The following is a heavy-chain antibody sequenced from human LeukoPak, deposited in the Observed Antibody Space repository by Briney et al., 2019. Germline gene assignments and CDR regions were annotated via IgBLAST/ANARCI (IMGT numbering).Heavy chain of an antibody. CDR3: ARHPWDYYDSSHDAFDI. Sequence: GASVKVSCKASGYTFTSYDINWVRQATGQGLEWMGWMNPNSGNTGYAQKFQGRVTMTRNTSISTAYMELSSLKASDTAMYYCARHPWDYYDSSHDAFDIWGQGTMVTVSS. D-gene: IGHD3-22*01. J-gene: IGHJ3*02. V-gene: IGHV1-8*01. CDR1: GYTFTSYD. CDR2: MNPNSGNT.